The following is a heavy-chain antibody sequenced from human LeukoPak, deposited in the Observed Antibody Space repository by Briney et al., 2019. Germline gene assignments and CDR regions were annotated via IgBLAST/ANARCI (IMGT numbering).Heavy chain of an antibody. CDR2: ISAYNGNT. V-gene: IGHV1-18*01. CDR1: GYTFTSYG. Sequence: ASVKVSCKASGYTFTSYGISWVRQAPGQGLEWMGWISAYNGNTNYAQKFQGRVTITADKSTSTAYMELSSLRSEDTAVYYCASRDSSSWYVYWGQGTLVTVSS. J-gene: IGHJ4*02. CDR3: ASRDSSSWYVY. D-gene: IGHD6-13*01.